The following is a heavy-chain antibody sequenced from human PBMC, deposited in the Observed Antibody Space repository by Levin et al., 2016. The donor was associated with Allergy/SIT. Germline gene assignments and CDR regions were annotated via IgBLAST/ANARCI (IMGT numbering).Heavy chain of an antibody. Sequence: GESLKISCKGSGYSFTSYWIGWVRQMPGKGLEWMGRIDPSDSYTNYSPSFQGHVTISADKSISTAYLQWSSLKASDTAMYYCARQGYCSGGSCYSVSYYYMDVWGKGTTVTVSS. V-gene: IGHV5-10-1*01. J-gene: IGHJ6*03. D-gene: IGHD2-15*01. CDR2: IDPSDSYT. CDR3: ARQGYCSGGSCYSVSYYYMDV. CDR1: GYSFTSYW.